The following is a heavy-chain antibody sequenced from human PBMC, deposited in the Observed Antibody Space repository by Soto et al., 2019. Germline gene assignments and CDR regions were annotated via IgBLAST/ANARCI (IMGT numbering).Heavy chain of an antibody. Sequence: LRLSCAASGFKFSNYAMSWVRQAPGKGLEWVPLISATGGGTYYADSVKGRFTISRDNSHNTLYLQVHSLTAEDTAVYYCAKDRRAGGNSAFYFDFWGQGAQVTVSS. D-gene: IGHD3-16*01. CDR1: GFKFSNYA. J-gene: IGHJ4*02. V-gene: IGHV3-23*01. CDR2: ISATGGGT. CDR3: AKDRRAGGNSAFYFDF.